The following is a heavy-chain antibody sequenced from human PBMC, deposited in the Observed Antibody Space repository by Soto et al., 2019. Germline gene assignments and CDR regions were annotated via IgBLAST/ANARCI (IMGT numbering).Heavy chain of an antibody. Sequence: QVQLVESGGGVVQPGRSLRLSCAASGFTFSSYGMHWVRQAPGKGLEWVAVISYDGSNKYYADSVKGRFTISRDNSKNTQYLQMNSLSAEDTAVYYCAKGPDGNYFDYWGQGTLVTVSS. CDR2: ISYDGSNK. CDR1: GFTFSSYG. CDR3: AKGPDGNYFDY. V-gene: IGHV3-30*18. J-gene: IGHJ4*02.